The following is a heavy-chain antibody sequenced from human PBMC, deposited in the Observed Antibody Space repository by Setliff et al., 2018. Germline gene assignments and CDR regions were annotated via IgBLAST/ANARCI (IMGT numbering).Heavy chain of an antibody. CDR3: ARERGSYDSSTHYTYYFDY. CDR2: IIPIFGTA. J-gene: IGHJ4*02. D-gene: IGHD3-22*01. CDR1: GGTFRNYG. V-gene: IGHV1-69*05. Sequence: ASVKVSCKASGGTFRNYGLSWVRQAPGQGLDWMGGIIPIFGTANYAQKFQGRVTITTDDSTNTAYMELSSLRAEDTAVYFCARERGSYDSSTHYTYYFDYWGQGTLVTVSS.